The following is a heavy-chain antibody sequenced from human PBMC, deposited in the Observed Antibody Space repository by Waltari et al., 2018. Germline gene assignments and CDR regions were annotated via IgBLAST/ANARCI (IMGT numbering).Heavy chain of an antibody. Sequence: QVQLVQSGAEVKKPGASVKISCRASGNSFEDHSFHWVRQAPGQSLEWMGWINAGFGNTKYSQRLQGRVTLTRDTTATTVFMELSSLTFEDTAVYFCARGSGSTWYCPDYWGQGSLVTVSS. D-gene: IGHD6-13*01. CDR2: INAGFGNT. CDR3: ARGSGSTWYCPDY. CDR1: GNSFEDHS. V-gene: IGHV1-3*01. J-gene: IGHJ4*02.